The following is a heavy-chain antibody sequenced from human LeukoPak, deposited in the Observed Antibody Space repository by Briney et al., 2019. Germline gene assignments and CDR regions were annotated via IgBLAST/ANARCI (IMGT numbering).Heavy chain of an antibody. CDR2: IKYDGSER. D-gene: IGHD2-15*01. J-gene: IGHJ4*02. V-gene: IGHV3-7*01. Sequence: GGSPRLSCAASGLQNKFWMSWVRQAPGKGLEWVANIKYDGSERNYVDSVKGRFTISRDNATISVSLQMNSLRAEDTAVYYCASQQDLEYTLSSGGYYFDSWGQGIQVTVS. CDR3: ASQQDLEYTLSSGGYYFDS. CDR1: GLQNKFW.